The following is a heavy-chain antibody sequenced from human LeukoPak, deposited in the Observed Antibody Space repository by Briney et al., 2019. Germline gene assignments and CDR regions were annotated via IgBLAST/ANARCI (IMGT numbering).Heavy chain of an antibody. V-gene: IGHV3-30-3*01. J-gene: IGHJ3*02. CDR2: ISYDGSDK. CDR1: GFTFSSYA. D-gene: IGHD3-10*01. Sequence: PGGSLRLSCAASGFTFSSYAMHWVRQAPGKGLEWVAVISYDGSDKYYADSVKGRFTISRDNAKNSLYLQMNSLRAEDTAVYYCARDLRSAFDIWGQGTMVTVSS. CDR3: ARDLRSAFDI.